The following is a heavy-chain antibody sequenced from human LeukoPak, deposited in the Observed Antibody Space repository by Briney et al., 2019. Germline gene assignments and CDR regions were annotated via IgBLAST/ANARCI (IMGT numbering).Heavy chain of an antibody. CDR2: IYYSGRA. J-gene: IGHJ4*02. D-gene: IGHD6-13*01. CDR3: ARGLNDGSSWFHFAS. V-gene: IGHV4-39*02. CDR1: GDSISSITYY. Sequence: SETLSLTCTVSGDSISSITYYWAWLRPPPGKGLEWIGNIYYSGRAYYNPPLKSRATISTATSKTKFPRELSSATAADMAVYYCARGLNDGSSWFHFASWGQGTLVTVSS.